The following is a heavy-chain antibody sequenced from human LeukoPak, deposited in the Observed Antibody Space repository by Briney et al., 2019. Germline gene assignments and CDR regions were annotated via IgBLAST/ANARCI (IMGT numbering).Heavy chain of an antibody. Sequence: GGSLRLSCAASGFTFSSHWMNWVRQAPGKGLEWVAHINQDGSEKYYVDSVKGRFTISRDNAKNSLYLQMNSQRAEDTAVYYCARDSYRALEYWGQGTVVTVSS. CDR2: INQDGSEK. V-gene: IGHV3-7*01. CDR3: ARDSYRALEY. CDR1: GFTFSSHW. J-gene: IGHJ4*02. D-gene: IGHD1-14*01.